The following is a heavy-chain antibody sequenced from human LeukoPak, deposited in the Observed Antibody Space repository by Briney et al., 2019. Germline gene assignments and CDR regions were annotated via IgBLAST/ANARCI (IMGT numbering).Heavy chain of an antibody. D-gene: IGHD5-12*01. CDR3: AKDIMSSGLNWFDP. Sequence: SGGSLRLSCAASGFTFDDYAMHWVRQAPGKGLEWVSGISWNSGSIGYADSVKGRFTISRDNAMNSLYLQMNSLRAEDTALYYCAKDIMSSGLNWFDPWGQGTLVTVSS. J-gene: IGHJ5*02. CDR1: GFTFDDYA. V-gene: IGHV3-9*01. CDR2: ISWNSGSI.